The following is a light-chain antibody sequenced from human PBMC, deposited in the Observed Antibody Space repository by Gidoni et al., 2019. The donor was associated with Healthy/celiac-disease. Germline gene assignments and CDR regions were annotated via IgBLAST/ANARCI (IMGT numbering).Light chain of an antibody. CDR2: DAS. Sequence: AIQLTQSPSSLSASVGDRVTITCRASQGISSALAWYQQKPGKAPKLLIYDASSLEIGVPSRFSGSGSWTDFTLPISSLQPEDFATYYCQQFNSYPFTFGPGTKVDIK. CDR3: QQFNSYPFT. CDR1: QGISSA. V-gene: IGKV1-13*02. J-gene: IGKJ3*01.